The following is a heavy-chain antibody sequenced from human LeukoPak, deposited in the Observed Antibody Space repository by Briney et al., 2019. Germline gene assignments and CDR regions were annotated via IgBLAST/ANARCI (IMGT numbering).Heavy chain of an antibody. CDR1: GVILSNYA. Sequence: AGSLRLSCTASGVILSNYAMHWVRRPPGRGLEWVAVISFDGTNKYYGDSVEGRFSVSRDNSKNTLYLQMNSLRPDDTAMYYCATDYGDYEPIDYWGQGTLVTVSS. D-gene: IGHD4-17*01. J-gene: IGHJ4*02. CDR2: ISFDGTNK. V-gene: IGHV3-30*04. CDR3: ATDYGDYEPIDY.